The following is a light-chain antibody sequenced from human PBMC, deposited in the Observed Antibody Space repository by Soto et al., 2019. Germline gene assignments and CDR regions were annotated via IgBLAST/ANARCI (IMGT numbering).Light chain of an antibody. J-gene: IGKJ3*01. CDR3: QSYGSSPFT. Sequence: EIVLTQSPGTLSLSPGERATLSCRASQSVSSSYLAWDQQKPGQAPRLLIYGASSRATGIPDRFSGSGSGTDFTLTISRLEPEDFAVYYCQSYGSSPFTCCPGKKVDL. CDR2: GAS. CDR1: QSVSSSY. V-gene: IGKV3-20*01.